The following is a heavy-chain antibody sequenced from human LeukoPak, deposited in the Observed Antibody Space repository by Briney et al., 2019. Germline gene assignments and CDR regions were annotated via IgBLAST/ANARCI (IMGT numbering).Heavy chain of an antibody. J-gene: IGHJ4*02. Sequence: SETLSLTCTVSGGSISSGSYYWSWIRQPAGKGLEWIGRIYTSGSTNYNPSLKSRVTISVDTSKNQFFLKLSSVTAADTAVYYCARDGSVRGVDVLDYWGQGTLVTVSS. CDR2: IYTSGST. D-gene: IGHD3-10*01. CDR3: ARDGSVRGVDVLDY. V-gene: IGHV4-61*02. CDR1: GGSISSGSYY.